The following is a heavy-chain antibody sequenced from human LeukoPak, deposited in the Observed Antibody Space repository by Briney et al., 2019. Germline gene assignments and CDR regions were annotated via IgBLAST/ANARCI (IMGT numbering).Heavy chain of an antibody. Sequence: SETLSLTCAVYGGSFSGYYWSWIRQPPGKGLEWIGEINHSGSTNYNPSLKSRVTISVDTSKNQFSLKLSSVTAADTAVYYCARLEQYQLLTKIYYYYYMDVRGKGTTVTVSS. CDR1: GGSFSGYY. CDR2: INHSGST. CDR3: ARLEQYQLLTKIYYYYYMDV. J-gene: IGHJ6*03. D-gene: IGHD2-2*01. V-gene: IGHV4-34*01.